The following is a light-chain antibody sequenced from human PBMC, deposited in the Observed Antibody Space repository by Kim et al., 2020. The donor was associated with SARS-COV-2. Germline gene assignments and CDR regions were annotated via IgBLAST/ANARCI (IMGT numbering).Light chain of an antibody. V-gene: IGLV2-14*03. CDR3: SSYTSTMTVV. Sequence: GQSLTVSCTGTSSDVGGYNYVSWYQQHPGKAPKLMIYDVSDRPSGVSNRFSGSKSGSTATLTISGLQAEDEADYYCSSYTSTMTVVFGGGTQLTVL. J-gene: IGLJ2*01. CDR1: SSDVGGYNY. CDR2: DVS.